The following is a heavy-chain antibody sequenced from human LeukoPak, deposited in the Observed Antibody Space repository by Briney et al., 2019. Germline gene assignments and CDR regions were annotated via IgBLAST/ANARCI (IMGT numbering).Heavy chain of an antibody. CDR2: INPNSGGT. V-gene: IGHV1-2*02. D-gene: IGHD3-10*01. Sequence: ASVKVSCKASGYTFTDYYMHWVRQAPGQGLEWMGWINPNSGGTNYAQKFQGRVTMTRDTSIITAYMELSRPRSDDTAVYYCARDWALLWFGESPTYYMDVWGKGTTVTISS. J-gene: IGHJ6*03. CDR3: ARDWALLWFGESPTYYMDV. CDR1: GYTFTDYY.